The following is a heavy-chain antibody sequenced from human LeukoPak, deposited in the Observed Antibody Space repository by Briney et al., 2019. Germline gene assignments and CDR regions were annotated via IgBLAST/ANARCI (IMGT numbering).Heavy chain of an antibody. CDR3: ARNSNRYMDV. CDR2: IKEDGSEK. D-gene: IGHD2/OR15-2a*01. J-gene: IGHJ6*03. V-gene: IGHV3-7*01. Sequence: GGSLRLSCAASGFTFRNYWMRWVRQAPGKGREWVANIKEDGSEKYYVDSVKGRFTISRDNAKNSLYLQMNSLRAEDTAVYYCARNSNRYMDVWGKGTTVTVSS. CDR1: GFTFRNYW.